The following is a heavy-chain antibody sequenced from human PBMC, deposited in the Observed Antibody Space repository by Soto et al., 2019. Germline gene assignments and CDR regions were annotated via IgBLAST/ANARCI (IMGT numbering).Heavy chain of an antibody. D-gene: IGHD1-26*01. CDR1: GGSISSSSSY. V-gene: IGHV4-39*01. CDR3: ARQWELLSSSFDY. CDR2: IYYSGST. J-gene: IGHJ4*02. Sequence: SETLSLTCSVSGGSISSSSSYWGWVRQPPGKGLEWIGSIYYSGSTYYNPSLKSRVTISVDTSKNQFSLKLSSVTAADTAVYYCARQWELLSSSFDYWGQGTLVTVSS.